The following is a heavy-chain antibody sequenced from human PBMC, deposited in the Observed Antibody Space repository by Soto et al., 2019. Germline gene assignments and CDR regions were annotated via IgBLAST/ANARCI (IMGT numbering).Heavy chain of an antibody. V-gene: IGHV1-18*01. D-gene: IGHD3-10*01. J-gene: IGHJ6*02. CDR1: GYSFTTYG. CDR2: ISDYNGNT. CDR3: AREGYYSGSGSYSPPRYYGMDV. Sequence: QVQLVQSGAEVKKPGASVKVSCKASGYSFTTYGISWVRQAPGQGLEWMGWISDYNGNTKYEKKFQGRVTMTTDTSTRTAYMELKSLRSDDTAVYYCAREGYYSGSGSYSPPRYYGMDVWGQGTTVTVS.